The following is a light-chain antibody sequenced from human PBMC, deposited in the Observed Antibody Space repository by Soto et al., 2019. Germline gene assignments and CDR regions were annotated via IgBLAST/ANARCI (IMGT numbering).Light chain of an antibody. CDR2: GAS. Sequence: EIVLTQSPGTLSLSPGERAPLSCRASQSVGSNYLAWYQQKPGQAPRILIFGASGRATGIPDRCSGSGSGTDFTLTISRLEPEDFAVYYCQQYGSSPLTFGGGTKVDIK. CDR3: QQYGSSPLT. J-gene: IGKJ4*01. CDR1: QSVGSNY. V-gene: IGKV3-20*01.